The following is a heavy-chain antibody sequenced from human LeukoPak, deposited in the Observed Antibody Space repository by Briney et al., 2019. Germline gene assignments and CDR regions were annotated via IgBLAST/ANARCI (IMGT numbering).Heavy chain of an antibody. D-gene: IGHD3-9*01. J-gene: IGHJ4*02. CDR3: AKAERYFDWPFDY. CDR1: GFTFSSYA. V-gene: IGHV3-23*01. CDR2: ISGSGGST. Sequence: GGSLRLSGAASGFTFSSYAMSWVRQAPGKGLEWVSAISGSGGSTYYADSVKGRFTISRDNSKNTLYLQMNSLRAEDTAVYYCAKAERYFDWPFDYWGQGTLVTVSS.